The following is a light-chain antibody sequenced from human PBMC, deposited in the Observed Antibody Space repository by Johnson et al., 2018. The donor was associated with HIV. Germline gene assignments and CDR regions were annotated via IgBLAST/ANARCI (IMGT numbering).Light chain of an antibody. Sequence: QSVLTQPPSVSAAPGQKVTISCSVSSSNIGNNYVSWYQQLPGTAPKLLIYENNKRPSGIPDRFSGSKFGTSATLGITGLQTGDEADYYCGTWDSSLSAGVFGTWPKGTV. CDR3: GTWDSSLSAGV. CDR1: SSNIGNNY. V-gene: IGLV1-51*02. CDR2: ENN. J-gene: IGLJ1*01.